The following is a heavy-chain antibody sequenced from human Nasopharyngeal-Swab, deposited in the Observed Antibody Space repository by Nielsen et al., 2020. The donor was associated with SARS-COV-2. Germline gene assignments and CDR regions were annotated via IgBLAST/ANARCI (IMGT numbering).Heavy chain of an antibody. CDR2: ISYDGSNK. D-gene: IGHD3-16*01. J-gene: IGHJ4*02. CDR1: GFTFSSYA. Sequence: GESLKISCAASGFTFSSYAMHWVRQAPGKGLEWVAVISYDGSNKYYADSVKGRFTISRDNSKNTLYLQMNSLRAEDTAVYYCARDRGGYGDYVDYWGQGTLVTVSS. CDR3: ARDRGGYGDYVDY. V-gene: IGHV3-30*14.